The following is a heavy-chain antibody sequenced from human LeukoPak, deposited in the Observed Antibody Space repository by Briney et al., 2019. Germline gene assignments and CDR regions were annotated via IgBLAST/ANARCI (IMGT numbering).Heavy chain of an antibody. CDR3: AKGNYHDSSGYSLFDY. CDR1: GFTFGTYG. D-gene: IGHD3-22*01. CDR2: IRYDGTNK. V-gene: IGHV3-30*02. J-gene: IGHJ4*02. Sequence: GGSLRLSCAASGFTFGTYGMHWVRQAPGKGLEWVAFIRYDGTNKYSADSVKGRFTISRDNSNNTLYLQMNSLRAEDTAVYYCAKGNYHDSSGYSLFDYWGQGTLVTVSS.